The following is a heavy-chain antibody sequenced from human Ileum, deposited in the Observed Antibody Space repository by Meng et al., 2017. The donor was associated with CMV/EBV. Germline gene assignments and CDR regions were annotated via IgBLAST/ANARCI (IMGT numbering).Heavy chain of an antibody. CDR2: INWGSGTT. J-gene: IGHJ4*02. Sequence: SGFTFHDYGMNWARQAPGEGLEWVSGINWGSGTTNYADSVKGRFTISRDNAKNSLFLQMNSLRAEDTALYYCATGGVATVTARGLGYWGQGILVTVSS. V-gene: IGHV3-20*03. CDR1: GFTFHDYG. D-gene: IGHD4-17*01. CDR3: ATGGVATVTARGLGY.